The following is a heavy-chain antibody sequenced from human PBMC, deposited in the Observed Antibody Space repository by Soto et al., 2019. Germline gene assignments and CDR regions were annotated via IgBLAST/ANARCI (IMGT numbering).Heavy chain of an antibody. V-gene: IGHV4-34*01. CDR1: GGSFSGYY. CDR2: INHSGST. Sequence: SETLSLTCAVYGGSFSGYYWSWIRHPPGEGLEWIGEINHSGSTNYSPSLKSRVTISVDASKNQFSLKLSSVTAADTAVYHCAGRYIAAHRHWFAPRGQGTLVTVSS. D-gene: IGHD6-6*01. J-gene: IGHJ5*02. CDR3: AGRYIAAHRHWFAP.